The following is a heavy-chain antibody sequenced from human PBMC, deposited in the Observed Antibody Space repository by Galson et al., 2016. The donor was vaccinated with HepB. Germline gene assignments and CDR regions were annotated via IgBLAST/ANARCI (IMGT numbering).Heavy chain of an antibody. Sequence: SLRLSCAASGFTFSDYYMSWIRQAPGKGLEWVSYFGISSSYTNYADSVKGRFTISRDNAKNSVYLQMNSLRAEDTAVYYCARNRGYSGYDAFDIWGQGTMVTVSS. V-gene: IGHV3-11*03. CDR1: GFTFSDYY. CDR2: FGISSSYT. CDR3: ARNRGYSGYDAFDI. J-gene: IGHJ3*02. D-gene: IGHD5-12*01.